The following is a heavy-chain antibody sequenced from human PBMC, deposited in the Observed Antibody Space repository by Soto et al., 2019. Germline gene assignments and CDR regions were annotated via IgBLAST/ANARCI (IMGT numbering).Heavy chain of an antibody. J-gene: IGHJ4*02. Sequence: QPGGSLRLSCAASAFTFSAYAMSWVRQAPGKGLELASSISGRVGSTYYADSGKGRVTISGYNSKTTLYLQMNSRRAEDTAVYYCAKVNALTYRSGWHFDYWGQGTLVTACS. CDR2: ISGRVGST. D-gene: IGHD6-19*01. V-gene: IGHV3-23*01. CDR1: AFTFSAYA. CDR3: AKVNALTYRSGWHFDY.